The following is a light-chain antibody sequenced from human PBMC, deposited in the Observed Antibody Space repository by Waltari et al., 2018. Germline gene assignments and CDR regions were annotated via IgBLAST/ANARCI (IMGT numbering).Light chain of an antibody. J-gene: IGLJ3*02. CDR1: SSYVGGYNY. CDR2: DIN. V-gene: IGLV2-11*01. CDR3: CSYVGSNIYWV. Sequence: QSALTQPRSVSGSPGQSVTISCTGTSSYVGGYNYVSWYQQHPDKAPKLIIYDINKRPSGCPDRFSGAKSGNTASLTISGLQAEDEADYCCCSYVGSNIYWVFGGGTKLTVL.